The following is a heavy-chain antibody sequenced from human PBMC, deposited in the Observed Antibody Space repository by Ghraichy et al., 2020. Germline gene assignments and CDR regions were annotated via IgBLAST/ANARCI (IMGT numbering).Heavy chain of an antibody. Sequence: ASVKVSCKASGYTFTSYGISWVRQAPGQGLEWMGWISAYNGNTNYAQKLQGRVTMTTDTSTSTAYMELRSLRSDDTAVYYCARDRGGGNYCSSTSCYLTTRDRYYYYYGMDVWGQGTTVTVSS. CDR3: ARDRGGGNYCSSTSCYLTTRDRYYYYYGMDV. J-gene: IGHJ6*02. D-gene: IGHD2-2*01. CDR2: ISAYNGNT. V-gene: IGHV1-18*01. CDR1: GYTFTSYG.